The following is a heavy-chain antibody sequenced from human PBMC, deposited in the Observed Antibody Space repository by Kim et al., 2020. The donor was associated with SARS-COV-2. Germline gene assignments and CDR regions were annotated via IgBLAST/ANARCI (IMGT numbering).Heavy chain of an antibody. CDR1: GFTFSSYG. V-gene: IGHV3-33*01. J-gene: IGHJ6*02. Sequence: GGSLRLSCAASGFTFSSYGMHWVRQAPGKGLEWVAVIWYDGSNKYYADSVKGRFTISRDNSKNTLYLQMNSLRAEDTAVYYCARDIVVVTATLYYYYGMDVWGQGTTVTVSS. CDR2: IWYDGSNK. D-gene: IGHD2-21*02. CDR3: ARDIVVVTATLYYYYGMDV.